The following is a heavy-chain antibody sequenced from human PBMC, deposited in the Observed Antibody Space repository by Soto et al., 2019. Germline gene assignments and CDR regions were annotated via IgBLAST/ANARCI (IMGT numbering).Heavy chain of an antibody. CDR3: ALGRAYYDILTGYDY. CDR2: IIPIFGTG. V-gene: IGHV1-69*06. Sequence: QVQLVQSGAEVKKPGSSVKVSCKASGGTFSSYAISWVRQAPGQGLECMGGIIPIFGTGNYAQKFKGRVTTTADKSPRPADMGLSRLRSEDTAVYYCALGRAYYDILTGYDYMGQGTLVTGSS. D-gene: IGHD3-9*01. CDR1: GGTFSSYA. J-gene: IGHJ4*02.